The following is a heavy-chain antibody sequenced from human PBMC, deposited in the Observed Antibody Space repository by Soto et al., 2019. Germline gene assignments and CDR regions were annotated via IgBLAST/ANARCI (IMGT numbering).Heavy chain of an antibody. Sequence: QVQLVQSGAEVKKPGASVKVSCKASGYTFTSYGISWVRQAPGEGLEWMVLISAYNGNTNYAHKLQGRVTMTTDTSTSTASMKLMSLRSDDTAVYYCARDDPPSSNWGQGTLVTVSS. CDR1: GYTFTSYG. J-gene: IGHJ4*02. V-gene: IGHV1-18*01. D-gene: IGHD6-6*01. CDR2: ISAYNGNT. CDR3: ARDDPPSSN.